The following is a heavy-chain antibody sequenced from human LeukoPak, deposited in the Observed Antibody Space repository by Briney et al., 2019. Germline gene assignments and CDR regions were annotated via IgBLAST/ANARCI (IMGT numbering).Heavy chain of an antibody. D-gene: IGHD6-19*01. V-gene: IGHV1-69*04. J-gene: IGHJ1*01. CDR2: IIPILGIA. CDR3: ARDLLAVAGTIQH. CDR1: GGTFSSYA. Sequence: ALVKVSCKASGGTFSSYAISWVRQAPGQGLEWMGRIIPILGIANYAQKFQGRVTITADKSTSTAYMELSSLRSEDTAVYYCARDLLAVAGTIQHWGQGTLVTVSS.